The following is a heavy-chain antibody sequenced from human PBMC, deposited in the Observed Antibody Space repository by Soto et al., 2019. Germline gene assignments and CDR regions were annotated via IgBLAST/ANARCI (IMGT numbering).Heavy chain of an antibody. CDR1: GFTFSSYW. CDR2: IKQDGSEK. Sequence: EVQLVESGGGLVQPGGSLRLSCAASGFTFSSYWMSWVRQAPGKGLEWVANIKQDGSEKYYVDSVKGRFTISRDNAKNSLYLQKNSLRAEDTAVYYCARGPYFDLYYYYGMDVWGQGTTVTVSS. J-gene: IGHJ6*02. V-gene: IGHV3-7*01. D-gene: IGHD3-22*01. CDR3: ARGPYFDLYYYYGMDV.